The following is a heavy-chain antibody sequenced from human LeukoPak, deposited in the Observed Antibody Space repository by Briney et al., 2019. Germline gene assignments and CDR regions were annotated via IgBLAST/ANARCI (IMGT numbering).Heavy chain of an antibody. CDR3: ARAAELDDYAFDI. CDR1: GYTFTSYD. J-gene: IGHJ3*02. D-gene: IGHD1-1*01. Sequence: ASVKVSCKASGYTFTSYDINWVRQATGQGLEWMGWMNPNSGNTGYAQKFQGRVTMTRNTSISTAYMELSSLRSEDTAVYYCARAAELDDYAFDIWGQGTMVTVSS. CDR2: MNPNSGNT. V-gene: IGHV1-8*01.